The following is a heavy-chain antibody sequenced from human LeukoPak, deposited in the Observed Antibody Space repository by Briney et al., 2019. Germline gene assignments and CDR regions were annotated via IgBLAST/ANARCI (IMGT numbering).Heavy chain of an antibody. Sequence: PSETLSLTCTVSGSSISTYYWSWIRQPPGKGLEWIGYLFNSRSTNYNPSLRSRVVMSADTSKNQFSLKLSSVTAADAAVYYCAKAPVTTCSGAYCYPFDYWSQGTLVTVSS. V-gene: IGHV4-59*01. CDR3: AKAPVTTCSGAYCYPFDY. D-gene: IGHD2-15*01. J-gene: IGHJ4*02. CDR1: GSSISTYY. CDR2: LFNSRST.